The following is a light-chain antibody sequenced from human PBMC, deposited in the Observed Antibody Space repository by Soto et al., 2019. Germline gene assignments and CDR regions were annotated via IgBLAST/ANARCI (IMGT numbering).Light chain of an antibody. J-gene: IGKJ1*01. Sequence: GTLSLSPGERATLSCRASQSVTSNYLAWYQQKPGQAPRLLIYGASNRATGIPDRFSGSGSETDFTLTISRLEPEDFAVYYCQQYSRSPRTFGQGTKVDIK. CDR3: QQYSRSPRT. CDR1: QSVTSNY. V-gene: IGKV3-20*01. CDR2: GAS.